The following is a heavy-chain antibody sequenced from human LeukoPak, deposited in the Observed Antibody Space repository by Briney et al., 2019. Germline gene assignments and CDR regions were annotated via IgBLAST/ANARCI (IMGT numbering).Heavy chain of an antibody. D-gene: IGHD4-17*01. CDR2: IYRGGST. Sequence: GALRLSCSASGFTVSSNYMSWVRQAPGKGLEWVSVIYRGGSTYYADSVKGRFTISSDNSKNTLYLPMNSLRADDTAVYYCARVTVTTWYNCFDPWGQGTLVTVSS. CDR1: GFTVSSNY. V-gene: IGHV3-53*01. CDR3: ARVTVTTWYNCFDP. J-gene: IGHJ5*02.